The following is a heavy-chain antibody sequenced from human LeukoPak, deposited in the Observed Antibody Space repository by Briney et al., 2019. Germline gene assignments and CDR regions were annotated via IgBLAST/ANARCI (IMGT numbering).Heavy chain of an antibody. CDR3: ARGERGYSGYGPWALDI. D-gene: IGHD5-12*01. CDR2: ISSSSSYI. CDR1: GFTFSSYS. J-gene: IGHJ3*02. V-gene: IGHV3-21*01. Sequence: GGSLRLSCAASGFTFSSYSMNWVRQAPGKGLEWVSSISSSSSYIYYADSVKGRFTISRDNAKNSLYLQMNSLRAEDTAVYYCARGERGYSGYGPWALDIWGQGTMVTVSS.